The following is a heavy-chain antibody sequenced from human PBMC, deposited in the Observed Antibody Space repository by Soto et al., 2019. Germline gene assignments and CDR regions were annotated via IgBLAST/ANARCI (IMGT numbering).Heavy chain of an antibody. CDR2: ISAYNGNT. J-gene: IGHJ3*02. Sequence: ASVKVSCKASGYTFTSYGISWVRQAPGQGLEWMGWISAYNGNTNYAQKLQGRVTMTTDTSTSTAYMELRSLRSDDTAVYYCARGVLDYYDSSGYYDAFDIWGQGTMVTVSS. CDR3: ARGVLDYYDSSGYYDAFDI. V-gene: IGHV1-18*01. D-gene: IGHD3-22*01. CDR1: GYTFTSYG.